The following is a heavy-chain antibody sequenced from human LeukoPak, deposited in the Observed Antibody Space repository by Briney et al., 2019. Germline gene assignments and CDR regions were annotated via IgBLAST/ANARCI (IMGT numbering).Heavy chain of an antibody. Sequence: SETLSLTCTVSGGSISSYYWGWIRQPPGKGLEWIGYIYYSGSTNYNPSLKSRVTISVDTSKNQFSLKLSSVTAADTAVYYCARDHGYIAAADNNWFDPWGQGTLVTVSS. V-gene: IGHV4-59*01. CDR2: IYYSGST. CDR3: ARDHGYIAAADNNWFDP. D-gene: IGHD6-13*01. J-gene: IGHJ5*02. CDR1: GGSISSYY.